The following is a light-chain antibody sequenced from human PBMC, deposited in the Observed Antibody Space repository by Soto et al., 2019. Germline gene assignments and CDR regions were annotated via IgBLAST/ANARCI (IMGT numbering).Light chain of an antibody. V-gene: IGLV2-14*01. J-gene: IGLJ1*01. Sequence: QSVLTQPASVSGAPGQAITISCPETSSDGGGYNYVSWYQQHPGKAPKLMIYEVSNRPSGVSNRFSGSKSGNTASLTISGRQAEDEADYSCSSYTSSSPDVFGTGTKVTVL. CDR2: EVS. CDR1: SSDGGGYNY. CDR3: SSYTSSSPDV.